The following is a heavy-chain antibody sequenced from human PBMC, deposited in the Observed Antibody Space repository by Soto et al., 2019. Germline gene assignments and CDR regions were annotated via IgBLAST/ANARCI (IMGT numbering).Heavy chain of an antibody. Sequence: QVQLQESGPGLVKPSQTLSLTCAVSGDSISSGDYYWSWIRQPPGKGLEWIGYIYYSGSTYYNPSLKSRATISVDTSQNHFSLKLSSATAADSAVYYCSRGGSLDYWGLGTLVTVSS. J-gene: IGHJ4*02. CDR1: GDSISSGDYY. V-gene: IGHV4-30-4*01. CDR3: SRGGSLDY. CDR2: IYYSGST. D-gene: IGHD3-16*01.